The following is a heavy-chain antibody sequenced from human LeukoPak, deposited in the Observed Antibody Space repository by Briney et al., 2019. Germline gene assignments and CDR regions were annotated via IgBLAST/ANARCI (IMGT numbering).Heavy chain of an antibody. J-gene: IGHJ4*02. CDR2: IYYSGST. Sequence: SETLSLTCTVSGVSISSSSYYWGRLRPPPGKGLEWIVSIYYSGSTYYNPSLKSRVTISVDTSKNQFSLKLSSVPAADTAVYYCARILDSAWGDLGYWGQGTLVTVSS. V-gene: IGHV4-39*07. D-gene: IGHD6-19*01. CDR1: GVSISSSSYY. CDR3: ARILDSAWGDLGY.